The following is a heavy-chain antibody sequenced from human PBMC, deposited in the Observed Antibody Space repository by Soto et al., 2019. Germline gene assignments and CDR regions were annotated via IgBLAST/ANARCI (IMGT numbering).Heavy chain of an antibody. J-gene: IGHJ5*02. CDR2: IYHSGST. CDR1: GGSISSSNW. Sequence: PSETLSLTCAVSGGSISSSNWGSWVRQPPGKGLEWIGEIYHSGSTNYNPSLKSRVTISVDKSKNQFSLKLSSVTAADTAVYYCASRSGYSSGWYYWFDPWGQGTLVTVSS. V-gene: IGHV4-4*02. D-gene: IGHD6-19*01. CDR3: ASRSGYSSGWYYWFDP.